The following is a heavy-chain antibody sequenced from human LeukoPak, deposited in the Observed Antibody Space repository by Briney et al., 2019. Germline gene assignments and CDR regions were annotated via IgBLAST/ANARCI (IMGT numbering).Heavy chain of an antibody. CDR3: ARELAALDY. D-gene: IGHD6-6*01. Sequence: SETLSLTCTVSGYSISSGYYWGWIRQPPGKGLEWIGSIYHSGSTYYNPSLKSRVTISVDTSKNQFSLKLSSVTAADTAVYYCARELAALDYWGQGTLVTVSS. CDR1: GYSISSGYY. CDR2: IYHSGST. J-gene: IGHJ4*02. V-gene: IGHV4-38-2*02.